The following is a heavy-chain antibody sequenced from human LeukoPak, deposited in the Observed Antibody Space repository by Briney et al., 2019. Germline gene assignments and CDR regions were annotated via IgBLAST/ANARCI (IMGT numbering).Heavy chain of an antibody. D-gene: IGHD1-1*01. CDR3: ARLTGSYYYYYMDV. Sequence: RASVKVSCKASGYTFTGYYMHWVRQAPGQGLEWMGWINPNSGGTNYAQKFQGRVTMTRDTSISTAYMELSRLRSDDTAVYYCARLTGSYYYYYMDVWGKGTTATVSS. V-gene: IGHV1-2*02. J-gene: IGHJ6*03. CDR2: INPNSGGT. CDR1: GYTFTGYY.